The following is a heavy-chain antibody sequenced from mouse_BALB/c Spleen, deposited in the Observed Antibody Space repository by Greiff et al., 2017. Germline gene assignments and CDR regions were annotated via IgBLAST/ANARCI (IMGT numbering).Heavy chain of an antibody. Sequence: VKLLESGAELVRPGTSVKISCKASGYAFTNYWLGWVKQRPGHGLEWIGDIYPGSGNTYYNEKFKGKATLTADKSSSTAYMQLSSLTSEDSAVYFCANLLPFDYWGQGTTLTVSS. CDR1: GYAFTNYW. CDR2: IYPGSGNT. V-gene: IGHV1-63*01. CDR3: ANLLPFDY. D-gene: IGHD1-1*01. J-gene: IGHJ2*01.